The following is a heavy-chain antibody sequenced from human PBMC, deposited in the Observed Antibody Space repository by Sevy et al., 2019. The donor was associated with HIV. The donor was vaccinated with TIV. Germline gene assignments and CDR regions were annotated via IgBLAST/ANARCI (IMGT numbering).Heavy chain of an antibody. J-gene: IGHJ6*02. CDR2: MNPNSGNT. Sequence: ASVKVSCKASGYTFTSYDINWVRQATGQGLEWMGWMNPNSGNTGYAQKFQGRVTMTRNTSISTAYMELSSLRSEDTAGYYCASKSRGWNYYYYYGMDVWGQGTTVTVSS. D-gene: IGHD6-19*01. CDR1: GYTFTSYD. CDR3: ASKSRGWNYYYYYGMDV. V-gene: IGHV1-8*01.